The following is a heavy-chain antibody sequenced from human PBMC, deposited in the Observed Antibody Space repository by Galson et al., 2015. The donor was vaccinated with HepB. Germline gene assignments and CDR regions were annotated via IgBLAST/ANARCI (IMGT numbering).Heavy chain of an antibody. D-gene: IGHD2-2*01. CDR2: FIPIFGSA. CDR1: GGPFTNRA. CDR3: ASVSEGVPAPMSD. J-gene: IGHJ1*01. Sequence: SVKVSCKASGGPFTNRAIAWVRQAPGQGLEWMGGFIPIFGSANYAEKFQDRVTITADESTTTAYMELSGLTSGDTAIYYCASVSEGVPAPMSDWGQGTLVTVSS. V-gene: IGHV1-69*13.